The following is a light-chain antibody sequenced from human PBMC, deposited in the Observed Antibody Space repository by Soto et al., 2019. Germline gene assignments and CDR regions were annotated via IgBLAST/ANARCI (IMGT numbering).Light chain of an antibody. CDR1: SSDVGGYDR. Sequence: QSALTQPASVSGSPGQSITISCTGTSSDVGGYDRVSWYQHHPGKAPTLMIYEVNKRPSGVSNRFSGSKSGNTASLTISGLQAEDEAEYYCCSSVGSPNWVFGGGTKLTVL. V-gene: IGLV2-23*02. J-gene: IGLJ3*02. CDR3: CSSVGSPNWV. CDR2: EVN.